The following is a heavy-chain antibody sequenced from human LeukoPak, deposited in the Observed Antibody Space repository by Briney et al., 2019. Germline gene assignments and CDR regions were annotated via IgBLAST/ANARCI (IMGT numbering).Heavy chain of an antibody. CDR3: ARGNPIVRPKYYYYGMDV. CDR2: INHSGST. D-gene: IGHD3-16*02. CDR1: GGSFSGYY. Sequence: SETLSLTCAVYGGSFSGYYWSWICQPPGKGLEWIEEINHSGSTNYNPSLKSRVTISVDTSKNQFSLKLSSVTAADTAVYYCARGNPIVRPKYYYYGMDVWGQGTTVTVSS. J-gene: IGHJ6*02. V-gene: IGHV4-34*01.